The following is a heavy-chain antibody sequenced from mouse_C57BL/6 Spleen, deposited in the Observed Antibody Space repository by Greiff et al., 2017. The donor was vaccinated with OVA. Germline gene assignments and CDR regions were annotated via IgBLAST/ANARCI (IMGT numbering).Heavy chain of an antibody. Sequence: QVQLQQSGPELVKPGASVKISCKASGYAFSSSWMNWVKQRPGQGLEWIGRIYPGDGDTNYNGKFKGKATLTAEKSSSTAYMQLSSLTSEDSAVYCCARGGRSRYYDGWGQGTTLTAAS. CDR2: IYPGDGDT. CDR1: GYAFSSSW. CDR3: ARGGRSRYYDG. V-gene: IGHV1-82*01. J-gene: IGHJ2*01. D-gene: IGHD3-3*01.